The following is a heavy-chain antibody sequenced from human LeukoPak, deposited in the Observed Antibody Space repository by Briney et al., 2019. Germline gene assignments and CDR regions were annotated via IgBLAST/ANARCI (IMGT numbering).Heavy chain of an antibody. CDR3: ARRDGGEIGFYFDY. D-gene: IGHD4-23*01. Sequence: SETLSLTCTVSAGSISSRSYYWGWTRHPPGKGLEWIGRIYYSGNTYYNPSLKSRVTISVATSKNQFCLKLSSVTAADTAVYYCARRDGGEIGFYFDYWGQGTLVTVSS. CDR1: AGSISSRSYY. J-gene: IGHJ4*02. CDR2: IYYSGNT. V-gene: IGHV4-39*07.